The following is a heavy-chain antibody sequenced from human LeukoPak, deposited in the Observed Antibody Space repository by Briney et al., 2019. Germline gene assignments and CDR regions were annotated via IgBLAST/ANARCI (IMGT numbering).Heavy chain of an antibody. J-gene: IGHJ4*02. CDR1: GFTFSIYN. CDR2: ILYDGSKK. Sequence: PGRSLRLSCAASGFTFSIYNMHWVRQAPGKGLEWVAVILYDGSKKYYADSVQGRFIISRDNSKNMLYLQMNSLRTEDTAVYYCTSNSGYEKGFWGQGNLVTVSS. V-gene: IGHV3-30*04. CDR3: TSNSGYEKGF. D-gene: IGHD5-12*01.